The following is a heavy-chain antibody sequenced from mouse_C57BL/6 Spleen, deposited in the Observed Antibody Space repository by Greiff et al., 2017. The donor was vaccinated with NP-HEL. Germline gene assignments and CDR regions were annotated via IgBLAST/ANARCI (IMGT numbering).Heavy chain of an antibody. Sequence: QVQLQQSGAELVKPGASVKLSCKASGYTFTSYWMQWVKQRPGQGLEWIGEIDPSDSYTNYNQKFKGKATLTVDTSSSTAYMQLSSLTSEDSAVYYCARSITTVVATGAMDDWGQGTSVTVSS. J-gene: IGHJ4*01. CDR1: GYTFTSYW. CDR2: IDPSDSYT. V-gene: IGHV1-50*01. D-gene: IGHD1-1*01. CDR3: ARSITTVVATGAMDD.